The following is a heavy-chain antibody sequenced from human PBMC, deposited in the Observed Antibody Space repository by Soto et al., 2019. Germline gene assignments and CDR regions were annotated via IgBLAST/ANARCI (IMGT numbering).Heavy chain of an antibody. CDR3: ARGAVGDFYYYYYMDV. CDR1: GYTFTSYD. CDR2: MNPNSGNT. V-gene: IGHV1-8*01. D-gene: IGHD3-3*01. J-gene: IGHJ6*03. Sequence: QVQLVQSGAEVKKPGASVKVSCKASGYTFTSYDINWVRQATGQGLEWMGWMNPNSGNTGYAQKLQGRVTMTRNTSISTAYVELSSLRSEDTAVYYCARGAVGDFYYYYYMDVWGKGTTVTVSS.